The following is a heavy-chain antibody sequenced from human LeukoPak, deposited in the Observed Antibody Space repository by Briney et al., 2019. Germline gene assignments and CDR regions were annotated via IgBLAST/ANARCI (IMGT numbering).Heavy chain of an antibody. Sequence: GGSLRLSCAASGFTFSSYGMHWVRQAPGKGLEWVAVISYDGSNKYYADSVKGRFTISRDNSKNTLYLQMNSPRAEDTAVYYCASGRYGSGSYEFDYWGQGTLVTVSS. CDR1: GFTFSSYG. J-gene: IGHJ4*02. V-gene: IGHV3-30*03. CDR3: ASGRYGSGSYEFDY. D-gene: IGHD3-10*01. CDR2: ISYDGSNK.